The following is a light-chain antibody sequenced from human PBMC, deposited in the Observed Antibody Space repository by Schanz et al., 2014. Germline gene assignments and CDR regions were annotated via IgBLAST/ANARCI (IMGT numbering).Light chain of an antibody. CDR2: EVT. Sequence: SALTQPASVSGSPGQSITLSCTGTSSDVGGYNYVSWYQQHPGKAPKLMIYEVTKRPSGVPDRYSGSKSGNTASLTVSGLQAEDEADYYCSSYAGSDNLIFGGGTKLTVL. V-gene: IGLV2-8*01. J-gene: IGLJ2*01. CDR3: SSYAGSDNLI. CDR1: SSDVGGYNY.